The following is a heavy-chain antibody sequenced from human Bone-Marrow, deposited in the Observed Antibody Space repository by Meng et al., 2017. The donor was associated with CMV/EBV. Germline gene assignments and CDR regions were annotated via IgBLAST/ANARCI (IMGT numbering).Heavy chain of an antibody. D-gene: IGHD2-2*01. J-gene: IGHJ6*02. CDR2: IIPILGIA. CDR1: GYTFTTYD. CDR3: ARFAIAYGMDV. Sequence: SVKVSCKASGYTFTTYDINWVRQATGQGLEWMGGIIPILGIANYAQKFQGRVTITADKSTSTAYMELSSLRSEDTAVYYCARFAIAYGMDVWGQGTTVTVSS. V-gene: IGHV1-69*10.